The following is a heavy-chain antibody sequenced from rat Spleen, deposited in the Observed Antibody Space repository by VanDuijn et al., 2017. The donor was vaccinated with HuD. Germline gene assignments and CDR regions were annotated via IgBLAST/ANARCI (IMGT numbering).Heavy chain of an antibody. CDR3: TRAGFLRDWYFDF. D-gene: IGHD2-2*01. CDR1: GFTFSNYD. CDR2: ISADGTNT. Sequence: EVQLVESDGGLVQPGRSLKSSCAASGFTFSNYDMAWVRQAPKKGLEWVATISADGTNTYYRDSVKGRFTISRDDVRSTLYLQMDSLRSEDTASYYCTRAGFLRDWYFDFWGPRTMVTVSS. V-gene: IGHV5-17*01. J-gene: IGHJ1*01.